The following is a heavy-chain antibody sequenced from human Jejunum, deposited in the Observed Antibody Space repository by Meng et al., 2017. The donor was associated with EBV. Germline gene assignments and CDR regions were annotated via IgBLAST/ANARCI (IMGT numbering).Heavy chain of an antibody. D-gene: IGHD1-14*01. CDR1: TDFISRYEW. J-gene: IGHJ4*02. CDR2: INQVGST. CDR3: ARASSERLLDY. Sequence: QVQLQESGPGLVKPSGTLSLTCAVSTDFISRYEWWSWVRQPPGKGLEWLGEINQVGSTYYNPSLKSRVTISIDTSKRQFSLRLNSMTAADTAVYYCARASSERLLDYWGQGTLVTVSS. V-gene: IGHV4-4*02.